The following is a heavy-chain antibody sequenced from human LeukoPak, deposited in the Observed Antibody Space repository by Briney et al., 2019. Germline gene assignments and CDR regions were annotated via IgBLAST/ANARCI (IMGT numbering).Heavy chain of an antibody. Sequence: PSETLSLTCTVSGGSISSYYWSWIRQPPGKGLEWIGYIHNSGTSTYNLSLKSRVTISADTSKNQFSLKLNSMTTADTAVYYCTRGAGWLIDYWGQGILVTVSS. CDR2: IHNSGTS. CDR1: GGSISSYY. D-gene: IGHD3-16*01. J-gene: IGHJ4*02. V-gene: IGHV4-59*01. CDR3: TRGAGWLIDY.